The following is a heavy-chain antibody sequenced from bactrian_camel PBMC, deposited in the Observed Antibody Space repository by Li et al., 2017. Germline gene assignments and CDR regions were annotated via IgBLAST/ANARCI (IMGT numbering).Heavy chain of an antibody. CDR1: GYTRTYSTYC. V-gene: IGHV3S40*01. CDR3: AADLLLMRPLEASEYKY. J-gene: IGHJ4*01. D-gene: IGHD8*01. CDR2: IYTGTDRT. Sequence: DVQLVESGGGSVQAGGSLRLSCAASGYTRTYSTYCMGWFRQAPGKGREGVASIYTGTDRTYYADSVKGRFAIWQDNAKATVYLEINYLRPEDTAMYYCAADLLLMRPLEASEYKYWGQGTQVTVS.